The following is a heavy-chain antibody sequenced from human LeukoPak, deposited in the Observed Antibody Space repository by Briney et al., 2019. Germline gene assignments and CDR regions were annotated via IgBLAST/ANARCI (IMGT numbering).Heavy chain of an antibody. J-gene: IGHJ4*02. D-gene: IGHD3-3*01. CDR3: AKAPEWLSYYFDY. CDR1: GFTFSSYA. V-gene: IGHV3-23*01. CDR2: ISGSGGST. Sequence: GASLRLSCAASGFTFSSYAMSWVRQAPGRGLEGVSAISGSGGSTYYADSVKGRFTISRDNSKNTLYLQMNSLRAEDTAVYYCAKAPEWLSYYFDYWGQGTLVTVSS.